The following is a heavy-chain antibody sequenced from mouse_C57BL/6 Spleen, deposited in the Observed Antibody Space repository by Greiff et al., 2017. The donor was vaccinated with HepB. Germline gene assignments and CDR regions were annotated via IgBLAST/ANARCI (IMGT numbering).Heavy chain of an antibody. D-gene: IGHD2-4*01. CDR1: GYTFTSYW. CDR2: IYPGSGST. J-gene: IGHJ2*01. V-gene: IGHV1-55*01. Sequence: QVQLQQPGAELVKPGASVKMSCKASGYTFTSYWITWVKQRPGQGLEWIGDIYPGSGSTNYNEKFKSKATLTVDTSSSTTYMQHSSLTSEDSAVYYCARGEDYDDDGSFDYWGQGTTLTVSS. CDR3: ARGEDYDDDGSFDY.